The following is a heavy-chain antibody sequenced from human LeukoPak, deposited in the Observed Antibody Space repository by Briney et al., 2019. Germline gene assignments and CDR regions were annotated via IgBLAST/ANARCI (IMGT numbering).Heavy chain of an antibody. V-gene: IGHV4-61*02. CDR3: ARDSPGSYFDY. CDR2: IHTSRST. Sequence: SETLSLTCTVSGGSISSGSYYWTWIRQPAGKGLEWIGRIHTSRSTNYNPSLDSRVTISLDTSKNQFSLRLSSVTAADTAVYYCARDSPGSYFDYWGQGTLVTVSS. CDR1: GGSISSGSYY. J-gene: IGHJ4*02.